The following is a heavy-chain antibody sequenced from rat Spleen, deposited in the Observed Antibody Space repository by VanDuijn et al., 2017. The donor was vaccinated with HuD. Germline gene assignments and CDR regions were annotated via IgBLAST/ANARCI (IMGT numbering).Heavy chain of an antibody. D-gene: IGHD4-5*01. CDR2: ISYDGSST. J-gene: IGHJ1*01. Sequence: EVQLVESDGGLVQPGRSLKLSCAASGFTFSDYYMAWVRQAPTKGLEWVATISYDGSSTYYRVSVKGRFTISRDNAKSTLYLQMDSLRFEDTSTYYCARRGNTYWYFDFWGPGTMVTVSS. V-gene: IGHV5-29*01. CDR3: ARRGNTYWYFDF. CDR1: GFTFSDYY.